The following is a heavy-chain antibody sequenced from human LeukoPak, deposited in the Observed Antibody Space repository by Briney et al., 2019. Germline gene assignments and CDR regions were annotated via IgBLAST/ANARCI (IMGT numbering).Heavy chain of an antibody. D-gene: IGHD3-3*01. CDR1: SGSISSYY. CDR2: IYYSGST. V-gene: IGHV4-59*07. J-gene: IGHJ4*02. CDR3: ARAEYYDFWSGYYIFDY. Sequence: SDTLSLTCTVSSGSISSYYWSWIRQPPGKGLEWIGYIYYSGSTNYNPSLKSRVTISVDTSKNQFSLKLSSVTAADTAVYYCARAEYYDFWSGYYIFDYWGQGTLVTVSS.